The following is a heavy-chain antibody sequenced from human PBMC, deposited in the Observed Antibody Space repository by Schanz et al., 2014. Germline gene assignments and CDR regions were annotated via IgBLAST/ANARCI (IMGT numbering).Heavy chain of an antibody. D-gene: IGHD1-26*01. CDR1: GFTFSTFA. V-gene: IGHV3-64D*06. CDR2: ISNNGDST. Sequence: EVQLVESGGDLVQPGGSLRLSCSASGFTFSTFAMHWVRQAPGKGLEYISAISNNGDSTYYADSVKGRFTISRDNSKNTLFLQMSSLRVDDMSVYYCGGAGTGMSRSYFELWGRGTLVTVSS. J-gene: IGHJ2*01. CDR3: GGAGTGMSRSYFEL.